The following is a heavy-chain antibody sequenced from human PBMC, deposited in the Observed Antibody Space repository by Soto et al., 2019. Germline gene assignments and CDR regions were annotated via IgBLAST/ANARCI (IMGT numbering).Heavy chain of an antibody. V-gene: IGHV3-15*07. Sequence: PGGSLRLSCAASGFTFSNAWINWVRQAPEKGLEWVGRIKSKTDGGTPDYAAPVKGRFAISRDDSNNMVYLQMNSLKTEDIGIYYCTTDSYSSIIIVRLDYWGHGTLVTVSS. CDR3: TTDSYSSIIIVRLDY. CDR1: GFTFSNAW. J-gene: IGHJ4*01. CDR2: IKSKTDGGTP. D-gene: IGHD1-26*01.